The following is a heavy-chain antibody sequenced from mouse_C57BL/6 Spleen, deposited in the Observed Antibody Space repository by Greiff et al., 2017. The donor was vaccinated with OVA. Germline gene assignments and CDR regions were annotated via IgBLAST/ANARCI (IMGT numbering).Heavy chain of an antibody. CDR1: GYTFTDYY. Sequence: VQLQQSGAELVRPGASVKLSCKASGYTFTDYYINWVKQRPGQGLEWIARIYPGSGNTYYNEKFKGKATLTAEKSSSTAYMQLSSLTSEDSAVYFCARVGDYDDGNFDYWGQGTTLTVSS. D-gene: IGHD2-4*01. J-gene: IGHJ2*01. CDR2: IYPGSGNT. CDR3: ARVGDYDDGNFDY. V-gene: IGHV1-76*01.